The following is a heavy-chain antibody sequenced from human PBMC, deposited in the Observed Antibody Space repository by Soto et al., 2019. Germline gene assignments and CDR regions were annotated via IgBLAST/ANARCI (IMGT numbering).Heavy chain of an antibody. V-gene: IGHV5-10-1*01. CDR3: ARHGDMAPTPADAFDI. CDR2: IDPSDSYT. CDR1: GYSFTSYW. J-gene: IGHJ3*02. D-gene: IGHD3-10*01. Sequence: GESLKISCKGSGYSFTSYWISWVRQMPGKGVGWMGRIDPSDSYTNYSPSFQGHVTISADKSITTAYLHWSSLEASDSAVYYCARHGDMAPTPADAFDIWGQGTLVTVSS.